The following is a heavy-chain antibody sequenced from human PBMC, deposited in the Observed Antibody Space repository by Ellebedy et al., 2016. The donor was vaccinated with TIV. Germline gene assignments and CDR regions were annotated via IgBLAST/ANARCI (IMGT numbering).Heavy chain of an antibody. J-gene: IGHJ4*02. D-gene: IGHD3-22*01. CDR1: GFTFSIFA. V-gene: IGHV3-23*01. Sequence: GGSLRLSCAASGFTFSIFAMSWARQAPGKGLEWVSTISASGESTYYADSVTGRFTISRDNAKNPLYLQMNSLRAEDTAVYYCAKRDSSGYYYARLFDYWGQGTLVTVSS. CDR2: ISASGEST. CDR3: AKRDSSGYYYARLFDY.